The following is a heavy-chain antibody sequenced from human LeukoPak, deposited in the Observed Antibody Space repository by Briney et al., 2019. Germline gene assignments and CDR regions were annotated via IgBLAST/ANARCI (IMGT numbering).Heavy chain of an antibody. CDR2: IIPIFGTA. Sequence: ASVKVPCKASGGIFSRYAISWVRQAPGQGLEWMGGIIPIFGTANYAQKFQGRATITADESTSTAYMELSSLRSEDTAVYYCARGWDHDSDGRPTAYVYWGQGTLVTVSS. V-gene: IGHV1-69*13. J-gene: IGHJ4*02. CDR3: ARGWDHDSDGRPTAYVY. D-gene: IGHD3-22*01. CDR1: GGIFSRYA.